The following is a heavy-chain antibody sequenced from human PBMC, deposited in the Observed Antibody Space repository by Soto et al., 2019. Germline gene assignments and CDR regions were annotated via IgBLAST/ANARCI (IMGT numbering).Heavy chain of an antibody. V-gene: IGHV3-23*01. CDR3: AKAYFVWSSEQPYYFDY. Sequence: EVQLLDSGGGLVQPGGSLRLSCAASGFTFSNYAMTWVRQGPGKGLEWVSGISGSGGRSYYADSVKGRFTISRDNSKSTLYLQINSLRVEDTAVYYCAKAYFVWSSEQPYYFDYWGQGTLVTVSS. CDR1: GFTFSNYA. J-gene: IGHJ4*02. CDR2: ISGSGGRS. D-gene: IGHD3-16*01.